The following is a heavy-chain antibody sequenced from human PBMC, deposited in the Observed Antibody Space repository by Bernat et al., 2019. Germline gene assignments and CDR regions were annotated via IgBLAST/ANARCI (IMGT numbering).Heavy chain of an antibody. D-gene: IGHD3-22*01. CDR1: GFTFSRYA. CDR3: AKEKHSNTYYYVVDFDY. V-gene: IGHV3-23*01. J-gene: IGHJ4*02. Sequence: EVQLLESGGGLVQPGGSLRISCAASGFTFSRYAMSWVRQAPGKGLEWVSAISGSGGSTNYADSVKGRFTISRDNSKNTLYPHMNSLRAEDTAEYYCAKEKHSNTYYYVVDFDYWGQGTLVTVSS. CDR2: ISGSGGST.